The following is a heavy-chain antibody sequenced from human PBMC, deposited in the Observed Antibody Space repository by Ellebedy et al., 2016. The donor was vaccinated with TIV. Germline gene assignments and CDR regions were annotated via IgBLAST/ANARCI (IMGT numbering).Heavy chain of an antibody. CDR1: GYTFTSYG. Sequence: ASVKVSXKASGYTFTSYGISWVRQAPGQGLEWMGWISAYNGNTNYAQKLQGRVTMTRNIPISTVYMELSSLTSDDTAVYYCARVPSVVPAAFDYWGQGTLVTVSS. J-gene: IGHJ4*02. V-gene: IGHV1-18*04. D-gene: IGHD2-2*01. CDR3: ARVPSVVPAAFDY. CDR2: ISAYNGNT.